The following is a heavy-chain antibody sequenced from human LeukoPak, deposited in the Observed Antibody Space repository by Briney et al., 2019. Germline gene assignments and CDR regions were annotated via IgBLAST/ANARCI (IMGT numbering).Heavy chain of an antibody. CDR2: INPNSGAT. CDR3: AREGKHIVVVTAITPFYYGMDV. J-gene: IGHJ6*02. Sequence: ASVKVSCKASGYTFTAFYMHWVRQAPGQGLEWMGWINPNSGATNYAQKFQGRVTMTRDTSITTAYMELSRLRSDDTAVYYCAREGKHIVVVTAITPFYYGMDVWGQGTTVTVSS. D-gene: IGHD2-21*02. V-gene: IGHV1-2*02. CDR1: GYTFTAFY.